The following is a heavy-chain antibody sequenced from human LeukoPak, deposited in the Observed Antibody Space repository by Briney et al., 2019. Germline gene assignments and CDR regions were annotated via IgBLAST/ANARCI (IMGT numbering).Heavy chain of an antibody. CDR3: ANIKMAGQQNNWFDP. Sequence: PGGSLRLSCAASGFTFSSYAMHWVRQAPGKGLEWVAVISYDGSNKYYADSVKGRFTISRDNSKNTLYLQMNSLRAEDTAVYYCANIKMAGQQNNWFDPWGQGTLVTVSS. CDR2: ISYDGSNK. CDR1: GFTFSSYA. J-gene: IGHJ5*02. V-gene: IGHV3-30-3*01. D-gene: IGHD6-19*01.